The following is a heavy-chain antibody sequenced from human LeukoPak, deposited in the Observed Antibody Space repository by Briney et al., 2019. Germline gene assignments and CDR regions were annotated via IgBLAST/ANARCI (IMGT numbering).Heavy chain of an antibody. CDR3: AKDRWFGEDYYYYGMDV. CDR2: ISYDGSNK. CDR1: GFTFSRYG. V-gene: IGHV3-30*18. J-gene: IGHJ6*04. Sequence: GGSLRLSCAASGFTFSRYGMHWVRQAPGKGLEWVAVISYDGSNKYYADSVKGRFTISRDNSKNTLYLQMNSLRAEDTAVYYCAKDRWFGEDYYYYGMDVWGKGTTVTVSS. D-gene: IGHD3-10*01.